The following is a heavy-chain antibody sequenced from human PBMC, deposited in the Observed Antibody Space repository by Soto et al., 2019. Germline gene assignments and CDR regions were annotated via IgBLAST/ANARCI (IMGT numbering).Heavy chain of an antibody. J-gene: IGHJ5*02. CDR3: AGGVLSGSYYNWFDP. CDR2: INPNSGGT. Sequence: QVQLVQSGAEVKKPGASVKVSCKASGYTFTGYYMHWVRQAPGQGLEWMGWINPNSGGTDYAQKFQGRVTMTRDTSISTAYMELSRLRSDDTAVYYWAGGVLSGSYYNWFDPWGQGTPVTVSS. V-gene: IGHV1-2*02. CDR1: GYTFTGYY. D-gene: IGHD1-26*01.